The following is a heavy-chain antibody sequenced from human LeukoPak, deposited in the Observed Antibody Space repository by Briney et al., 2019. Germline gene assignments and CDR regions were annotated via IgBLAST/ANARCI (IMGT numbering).Heavy chain of an antibody. J-gene: IGHJ4*02. V-gene: IGHV3-21*01. CDR3: ARGENNYGYYYFDY. Sequence: PGGSLRLSCAAAGFTFSSYSMNWVRQAPGKGLEWVSSISSSSSCIYYADSVKGRFTISRDNAKNSLYLQMNSLRAEDTAVYYCARGENNYGYYYFDYWGQGTLVTVSS. CDR1: GFTFSSYS. D-gene: IGHD5-18*01. CDR2: ISSSSSCI.